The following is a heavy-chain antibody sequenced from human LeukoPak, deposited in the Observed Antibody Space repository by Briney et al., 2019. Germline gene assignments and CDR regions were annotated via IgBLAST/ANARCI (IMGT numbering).Heavy chain of an antibody. D-gene: IGHD6-13*01. CDR2: ISWNSGSI. CDR3: ARERILAAGSLDY. J-gene: IGHJ4*02. CDR1: GFTFDDYA. V-gene: IGHV3-9*01. Sequence: GRSLRLSCAASGFTFDDYAMHWVRQAPGKGLEWVSGISWNSGSIGYADSVKGRFTISRDNAKNSLYLQMNSLRSEDTAVYYCARERILAAGSLDYWGQGTLVTVSS.